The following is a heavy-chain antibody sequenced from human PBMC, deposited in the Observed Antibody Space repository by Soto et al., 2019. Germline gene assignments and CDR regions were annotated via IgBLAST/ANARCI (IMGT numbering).Heavy chain of an antibody. CDR1: GASMKSFY. CDR3: VRDGTKTLRDWFDP. J-gene: IGHJ5*02. CDR2: IYSSGST. Sequence: SETLSLTCTVSGASMKSFYFSWIRQPAGKGLEWIGRIYSSGSTTYNPSLKSRVTMSVDTARSQFSLKLRSVTAADTAVYYCVRDGTKTLRDWFDPWGQGISVTVSS. D-gene: IGHD1-1*01. V-gene: IGHV4-4*07.